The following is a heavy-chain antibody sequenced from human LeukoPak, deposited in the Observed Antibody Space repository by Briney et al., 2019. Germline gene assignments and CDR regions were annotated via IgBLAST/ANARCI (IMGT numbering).Heavy chain of an antibody. CDR3: ARDRGVTIFGVAPATFDY. Sequence: GGSLRLSCTASGFTFSDYAMSWFRQAPGKGLEWVSGINWNGGSTGYADSVKGRFTISRDNAKNSLYLQMNSLRAEDTALYYCARDRGVTIFGVAPATFDYWGQGTLVTVSS. CDR1: GFTFSDYA. CDR2: INWNGGST. V-gene: IGHV3-20*04. J-gene: IGHJ4*02. D-gene: IGHD3-3*01.